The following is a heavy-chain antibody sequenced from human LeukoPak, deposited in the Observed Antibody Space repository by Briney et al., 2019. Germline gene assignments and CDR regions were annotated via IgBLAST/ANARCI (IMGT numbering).Heavy chain of an antibody. CDR1: GYTLTELS. D-gene: IGHD5-18*01. J-gene: IGHJ4*02. V-gene: IGHV1-24*01. CDR3: ARGTGEGYSYGRYYFDY. CDR2: FDPEVGKT. Sequence: GASVKVSCKVSGYTLTELSMHWVRQAPGKGLEWMGGFDPEVGKTIYAQKFQGRVTMTEDTSTDTAYMELSRLRSDDTAVYYCARGTGEGYSYGRYYFDYWGQGTLVTVSS.